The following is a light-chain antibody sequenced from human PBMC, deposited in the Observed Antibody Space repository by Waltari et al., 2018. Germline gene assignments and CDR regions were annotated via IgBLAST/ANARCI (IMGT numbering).Light chain of an antibody. Sequence: DIQMTQSPSSLSASVGDTVTITCQASQGIGNNLNWYQQKPGKAPKLLIYRASSLQSGIPSRFGGSGSGTDFTLTISSLQPEDFATYYCQQGYSYPPWTFGQGTKVEIK. CDR1: QGIGNN. CDR2: RAS. V-gene: IGKV1-16*01. J-gene: IGKJ1*01. CDR3: QQGYSYPPWT.